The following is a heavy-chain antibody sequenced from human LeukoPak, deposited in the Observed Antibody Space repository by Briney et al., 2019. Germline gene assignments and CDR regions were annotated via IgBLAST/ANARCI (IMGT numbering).Heavy chain of an antibody. V-gene: IGHV3-15*01. CDR1: GFTFSNAW. CDR2: IKSKTEGGTT. Sequence: GGSLRLSSAASGFTFSNAWMNWVRQAPGKGLEWVGRIKSKTEGGTTDYAAPVKGRFTISRDAPKNTPYLQMNSLKTEDTAVYYCTTGYYYGSGSPDYWGQGTLVTVSS. CDR3: TTGYYYGSGSPDY. D-gene: IGHD3-10*01. J-gene: IGHJ4*02.